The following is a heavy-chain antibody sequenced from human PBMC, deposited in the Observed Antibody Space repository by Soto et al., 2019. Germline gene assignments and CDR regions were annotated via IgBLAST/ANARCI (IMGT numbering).Heavy chain of an antibody. D-gene: IGHD2-21*01. Sequence: QVQLQESGPGLVKPSQTLSLTCTVSGGSISSCGYYWSWIRQHPGKGLEWIGYIDYSGSTYYNPSLKSRVTISVDTSKNQLSLKLSSVTAADTAVYYCARAGRNAGGDDYWGQGTLVTVSS. CDR2: IDYSGST. CDR1: GGSISSCGYY. J-gene: IGHJ4*02. CDR3: ARAGRNAGGDDY. V-gene: IGHV4-31*03.